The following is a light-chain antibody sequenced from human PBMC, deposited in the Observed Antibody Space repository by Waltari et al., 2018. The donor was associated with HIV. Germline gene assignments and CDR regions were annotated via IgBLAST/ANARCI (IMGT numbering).Light chain of an antibody. CDR2: GAS. J-gene: IGKJ4*01. CDR1: PSVTSSF. V-gene: IGKV3-20*01. CDR3: QQYGSSPLT. Sequence: DIVLTQSPGTLTLSLGERVTLSCRASPSVTSSFLSLYQQKPGQAPRLLIYGASSRATGIPDRFSGGGSGTDFTLTISRLEPEDFAVYYCQQYGSSPLTFGGGTKVDIK.